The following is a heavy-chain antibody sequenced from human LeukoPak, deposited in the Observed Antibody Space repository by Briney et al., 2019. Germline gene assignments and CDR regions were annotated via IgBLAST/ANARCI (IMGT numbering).Heavy chain of an antibody. D-gene: IGHD6-13*01. V-gene: IGHV4-59*12. Sequence: PSETLSLTCTVSDGSITSYYWSWIRQPPGKGLEWIGYIYYTGSTNYNPSLKSRVTISVDMSKNQFSLKLSSVTAADTAVYYCARLTLQQLGRSLYYYYYYYMDVWGKGTTVTISS. CDR3: ARLTLQQLGRSLYYYYYYYMDV. CDR1: DGSITSYY. J-gene: IGHJ6*03. CDR2: IYYTGST.